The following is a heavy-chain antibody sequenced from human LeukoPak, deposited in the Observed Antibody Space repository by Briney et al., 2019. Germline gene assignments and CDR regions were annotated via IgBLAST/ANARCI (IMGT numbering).Heavy chain of an antibody. CDR3: ARALVGSSSGYFYYYMDV. CDR2: IYISGST. J-gene: IGHJ6*03. Sequence: PSETLSLTCTVSGGSISSSSYSWSWIRQPAGKGLEWIGRIYISGSTNYNPSLKSRVTISVDTSKKQFSLKLSSVTAADTAVYYCARALVGSSSGYFYYYMDVWGKGTTVTVSS. D-gene: IGHD6-6*01. CDR1: GGSISSSSYS. V-gene: IGHV4-61*02.